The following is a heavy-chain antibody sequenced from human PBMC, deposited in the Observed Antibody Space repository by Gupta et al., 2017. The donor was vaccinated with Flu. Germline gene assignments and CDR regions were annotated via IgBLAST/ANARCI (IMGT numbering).Heavy chain of an antibody. CDR2: VYYVGST. J-gene: IGHJ4*02. Sequence: QLQLQGSGPGLVKPAETLSLTCSVSGASIISSTYDWSWNRQPPGKGLVYIGSVYYVGSTYYTLFLESRVTISIDTSKNQFSLKLSSVTAADTALYYCARSGDYFDYWGQGALVTVSS. D-gene: IGHD4-17*01. CDR1: GASIISSTYD. CDR3: ARSGDYFDY. V-gene: IGHV4-39*01.